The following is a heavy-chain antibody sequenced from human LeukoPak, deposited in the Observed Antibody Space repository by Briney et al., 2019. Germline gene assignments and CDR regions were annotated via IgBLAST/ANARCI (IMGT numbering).Heavy chain of an antibody. CDR1: GFSFSSYS. J-gene: IGHJ2*01. CDR2: ISSTSSYI. Sequence: GGSLRLSCAASGFSFSSYSMTWVRQAPGKGLEWVSCISSTSSYIYYADSMKGRFTISRDNSKNSLYLQMNSLRAEDTAVYYCARWYLVTTEVHWYFDLWGRGTLVTVSS. D-gene: IGHD4-17*01. CDR3: ARWYLVTTEVHWYFDL. V-gene: IGHV3-21*01.